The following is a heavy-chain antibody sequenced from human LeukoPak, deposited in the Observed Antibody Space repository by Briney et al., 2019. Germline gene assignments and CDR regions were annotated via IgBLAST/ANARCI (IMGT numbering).Heavy chain of an antibody. D-gene: IGHD3-22*01. V-gene: IGHV3-21*01. CDR2: ISSSISYI. Sequence: GGSLRLSCAASGFTFSSYSMNWVREAPGKGLGWDSSISSSISYIYYADSVKGRFTISRDNAKNSLYLQMNSLRAEDTAVYYCARDGLPLYDSSGYYYGHFDYWGQGTLVTVSS. CDR1: GFTFSSYS. CDR3: ARDGLPLYDSSGYYYGHFDY. J-gene: IGHJ4*02.